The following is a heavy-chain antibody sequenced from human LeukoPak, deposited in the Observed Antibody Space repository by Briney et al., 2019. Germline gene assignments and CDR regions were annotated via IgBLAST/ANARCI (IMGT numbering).Heavy chain of an antibody. CDR3: ARDERYDSSGYPFDY. V-gene: IGHV1-2*02. CDR2: INPNSGGT. CDR1: GYTFSGYY. D-gene: IGHD3-22*01. J-gene: IGHJ4*02. Sequence: GASVKVSCKASGYTFSGYYVHWVRQAPGQGLEWMGCINPNSGGTKYAQKFQGRVTMTRDTSISTASMEVSRLRSDDTAVYYCARDERYDSSGYPFDYWGQGTLVTVSS.